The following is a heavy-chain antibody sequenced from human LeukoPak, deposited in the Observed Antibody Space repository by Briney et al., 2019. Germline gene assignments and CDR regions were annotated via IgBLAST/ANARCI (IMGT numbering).Heavy chain of an antibody. CDR1: GFTFSSYA. CDR2: ISASGGNT. Sequence: PGGSLRLSCAASGFTFSSYAMSWVRQAPGKGLEWVSAISASGGNTYYADSMKGRFTISRDNSKNTLYLQMSSLRAEDTAMYYCAKLLSGVREPRSFDYWGQGTLVTVSS. D-gene: IGHD1-14*01. CDR3: AKLLSGVREPRSFDY. V-gene: IGHV3-23*01. J-gene: IGHJ4*02.